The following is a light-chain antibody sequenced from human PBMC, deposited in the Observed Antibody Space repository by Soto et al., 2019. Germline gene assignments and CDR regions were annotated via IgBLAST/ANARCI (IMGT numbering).Light chain of an antibody. Sequence: DFQMTQSPSTLSASVGDRVTITCRASQSINSWLAWYQQKPGKAPKLLIYKASSLESGVPSRFSGSGSGTEFTLTISSLQPDDIATYYCQQYYGTWTFGQGTKVEIK. V-gene: IGKV1-5*03. J-gene: IGKJ1*01. CDR2: KAS. CDR3: QQYYGTWT. CDR1: QSINSW.